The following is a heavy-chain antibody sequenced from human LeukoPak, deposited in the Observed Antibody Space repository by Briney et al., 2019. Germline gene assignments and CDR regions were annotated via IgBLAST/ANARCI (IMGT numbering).Heavy chain of an antibody. CDR1: GFTFDVYA. Sequence: GRSLRLSCAASGFTFDVYAMHWVRQAPGKGLEWVSGISWNSGSIGYADSVKGRFTISRDNAKNSLYLQMNSLRAEDTALYYCAKDPTPLLESDHWFDPWGQGTLVTVSS. D-gene: IGHD3-3*01. CDR3: AKDPTPLLESDHWFDP. V-gene: IGHV3-9*01. CDR2: ISWNSGSI. J-gene: IGHJ5*02.